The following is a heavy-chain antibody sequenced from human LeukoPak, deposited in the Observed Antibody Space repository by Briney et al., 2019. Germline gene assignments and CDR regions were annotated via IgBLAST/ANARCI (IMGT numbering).Heavy chain of an antibody. CDR2: INHSGST. Sequence: TSETLSLTCTVYGGSFSGYYWSWIPQPPGKGLEWIGEINHSGSTNYNPSLKSRVTISVDTSKNQFSLKLSSVTAADTAVYYCARGHYYDSSGYGRVRQMGKGFDYWGQGTLVTVSS. V-gene: IGHV4-34*01. CDR3: ARGHYYDSSGYGRVRQMGKGFDY. J-gene: IGHJ4*02. D-gene: IGHD3-22*01. CDR1: GGSFSGYY.